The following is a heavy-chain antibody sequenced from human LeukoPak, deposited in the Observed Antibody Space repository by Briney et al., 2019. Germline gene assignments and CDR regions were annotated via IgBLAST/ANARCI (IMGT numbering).Heavy chain of an antibody. D-gene: IGHD2-2*01. V-gene: IGHV4-39*07. CDR1: GGSISSGGYY. CDR3: ARSQAPTAIVVVPAATGY. J-gene: IGHJ4*02. CDR2: IYYSGST. Sequence: SQTLSLTCTVSGGSISSGGYYWGRIRQPPGKGLEWIGSIYYSGSTYYNPSLKSRVTISVDTSKNQFSLKLSSVTAADTAVYYCARSQAPTAIVVVPAATGYWGQGTLVTVSS.